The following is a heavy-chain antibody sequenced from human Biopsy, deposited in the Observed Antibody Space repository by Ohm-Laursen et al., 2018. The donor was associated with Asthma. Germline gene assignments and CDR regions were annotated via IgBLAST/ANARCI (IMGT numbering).Heavy chain of an antibody. CDR2: IYSGGTS. CDR1: GFTVSRDH. CDR3: ARGYSGSDRIVYYYSGLEV. J-gene: IGHJ6*02. D-gene: IGHD5-12*01. Sequence: SLRLSCAASGFTVSRDHMFWVRRAPGKGLEWVSVIYSGGTSDTADSVRGRFTISRDFYKNTLYLQMDSLSSEDTAVYYCARGYSGSDRIVYYYSGLEVWGQGTTVTVSS. V-gene: IGHV3-53*05.